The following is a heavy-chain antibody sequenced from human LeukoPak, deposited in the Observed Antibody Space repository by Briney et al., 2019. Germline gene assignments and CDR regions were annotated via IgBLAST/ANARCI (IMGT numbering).Heavy chain of an antibody. D-gene: IGHD2-2*01. J-gene: IGHJ4*02. CDR1: GYTFTDYY. Sequence: ASVKVSCKASGYTFTDYYINWVRQAPGQGLEWMAWINPTSGGTYYAQNFHDRITLTRDTSISTAYMELSRLRSDGTAIYYCASANALYCSSTSCLFDYWGQGTLVTVSS. CDR3: ASANALYCSSTSCLFDY. V-gene: IGHV1-2*02. CDR2: INPTSGGT.